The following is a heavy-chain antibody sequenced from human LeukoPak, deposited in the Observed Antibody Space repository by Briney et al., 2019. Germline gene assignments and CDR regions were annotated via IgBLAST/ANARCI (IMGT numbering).Heavy chain of an antibody. CDR3: ARGVKGLRDAFDI. J-gene: IGHJ3*02. D-gene: IGHD3-10*01. Sequence: QTLSLTCTVSGGSLSSGVYYWSWIRQHPVKVLEWIRYIYYSGSTYSNAVLQSRCTMSVDISKNQFTLKLSSVTAADTAVYYCARGVKGLRDAFDIWGQGT. CDR1: GGSLSSGVYY. CDR2: IYYSGST. V-gene: IGHV4-31*03.